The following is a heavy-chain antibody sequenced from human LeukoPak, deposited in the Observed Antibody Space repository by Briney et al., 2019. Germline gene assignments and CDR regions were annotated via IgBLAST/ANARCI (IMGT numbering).Heavy chain of an antibody. CDR2: ISGRGDST. V-gene: IGHV3-23*01. D-gene: IGHD4-17*01. CDR3: ARRVTTVKDGGYYFDY. J-gene: IGHJ4*02. Sequence: GGSLRLSCAASGFTFSSYDMHWVRQATGKGLEWVSAISGRGDSTNYADSVKGRFTISRDNSKNTLYLQTSSLRSEDTAVYYCARRVTTVKDGGYYFDYWGQGTLVTVSS. CDR1: GFTFSSYD.